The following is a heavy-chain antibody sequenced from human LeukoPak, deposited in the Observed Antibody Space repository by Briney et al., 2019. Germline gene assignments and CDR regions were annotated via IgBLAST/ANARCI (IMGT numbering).Heavy chain of an antibody. J-gene: IGHJ4*02. D-gene: IGHD4-17*01. CDR3: ASGNDTVTRSY. Sequence: SETLSLTCAVYGGSFSGYYWSWIRQPPGKGLEWIGEINHSGSSNYNPSLKSRVTISVDTSKNQFSLKLNSVTAADTAVYYCASGNDTVTRSYWGQGTLVTVSS. CDR1: GGSFSGYY. V-gene: IGHV4-34*01. CDR2: INHSGSS.